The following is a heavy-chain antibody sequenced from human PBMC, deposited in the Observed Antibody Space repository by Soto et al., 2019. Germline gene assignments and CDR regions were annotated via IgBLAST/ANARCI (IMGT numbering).Heavy chain of an antibody. CDR2: ISAYNGNT. Sequence: ASVKVSCKASGYTFTSYGISWVRQAPGQGLEWMGWISAYNGNTNYAQKLQGRVTMTTDTSTSTAYMELRSLRSDDTAVYYCARDHCSSTSCYVTPYYYYGMDVSGQGTTVTVSS. V-gene: IGHV1-18*01. D-gene: IGHD2-2*01. CDR3: ARDHCSSTSCYVTPYYYYGMDV. CDR1: GYTFTSYG. J-gene: IGHJ6*02.